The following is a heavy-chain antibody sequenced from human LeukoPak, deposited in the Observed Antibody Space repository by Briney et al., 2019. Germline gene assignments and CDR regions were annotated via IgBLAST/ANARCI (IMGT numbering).Heavy chain of an antibody. V-gene: IGHV4-59*01. D-gene: IGHD5-18*01. J-gene: IGHJ6*03. Sequence: SETLSLTCTVSGGSIRSYYWSWIRQPPGKGLEWIGYIYYSGSTNYNPSLKSRVTISVDTSKNQFSLKLSSVTAADTAVYYCARSDVDTAMVASYYYYYYMDVWGKGTTVTISS. CDR3: ARSDVDTAMVASYYYYYYMDV. CDR2: IYYSGST. CDR1: GGSIRSYY.